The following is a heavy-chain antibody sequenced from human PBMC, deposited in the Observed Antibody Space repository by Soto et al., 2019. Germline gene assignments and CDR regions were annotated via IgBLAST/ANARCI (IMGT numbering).Heavy chain of an antibody. CDR1: GGSISSYY. Sequence: SETLSLTCTVSGGSISSYYWSWIRQPPGKGLEWIGYIYYSGSTNYNPSLKSRVTISVDTSKNQFSLKLSSVTAADTAVYYCARQHYYDFWSGTPWEAFDIWGQGTMVTVSS. CDR3: ARQHYYDFWSGTPWEAFDI. D-gene: IGHD3-3*01. CDR2: IYYSGST. J-gene: IGHJ3*02. V-gene: IGHV4-59*08.